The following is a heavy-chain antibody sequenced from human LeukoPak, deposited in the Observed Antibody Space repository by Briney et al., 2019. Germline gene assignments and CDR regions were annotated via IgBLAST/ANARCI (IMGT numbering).Heavy chain of an antibody. Sequence: SETLSLTCTVSGGSISSGDYYWSWIRQPPGKGLEWIGYIYYSGSTYYNPSLKSRVTISVDTSKNQFSLKLSSVTAADTAVYYCARDTPTHQGMIVMDYWGQGTLVTVSS. CDR2: IYYSGST. CDR3: ARDTPTHQGMIVMDY. V-gene: IGHV4-30-4*08. J-gene: IGHJ4*02. D-gene: IGHD3-22*01. CDR1: GGSISSGDYY.